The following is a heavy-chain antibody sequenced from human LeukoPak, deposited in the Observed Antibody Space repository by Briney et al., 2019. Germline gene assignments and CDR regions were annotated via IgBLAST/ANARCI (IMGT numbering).Heavy chain of an antibody. Sequence: SQTLSLTCTVSGGSISSGGYYWSWIRQPPGKGLEWIGYVYYSGSTNYNPSLMSRVTISVDTSENQFSLKLNSVTAADTAMYYCARGGEPGIDYWGQGTLVTASS. CDR2: VYYSGST. J-gene: IGHJ4*02. CDR1: GGSISSGGYY. V-gene: IGHV4-61*08. CDR3: ARGGEPGIDY. D-gene: IGHD1-26*01.